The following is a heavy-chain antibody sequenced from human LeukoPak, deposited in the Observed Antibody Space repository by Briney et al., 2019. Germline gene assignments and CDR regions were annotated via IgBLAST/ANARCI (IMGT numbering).Heavy chain of an antibody. J-gene: IGHJ4*02. Sequence: GGSLRLSCAASGFTFDDYAMHWVRQAPGKGLEWVSLIRGDGGSTYYADSVKGRFTISRDNSKNSLYLQMNSLRTEDTALYYCAKDSTNNWNHEGPFNYWGQGTLVTVSS. V-gene: IGHV3-43*02. CDR1: GFTFDDYA. CDR3: AKDSTNNWNHEGPFNY. CDR2: IRGDGGST. D-gene: IGHD1-14*01.